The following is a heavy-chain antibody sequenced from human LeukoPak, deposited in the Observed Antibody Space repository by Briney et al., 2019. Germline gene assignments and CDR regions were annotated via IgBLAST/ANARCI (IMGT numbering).Heavy chain of an antibody. D-gene: IGHD3-10*01. V-gene: IGHV3-23*01. CDR1: GFSFSTYA. CDR3: AKGVGVYTNWFDP. CDR2: ITGSGGST. Sequence: GGSLRLSCAASGFSFSTYAMTWVRQAPGKGLEWVSTITGSGGSTYYADSVKGRFTISRDNSKNALYVQMNSLRAEDTAVYYCAKGVGVYTNWFDPWGQGTLVTVSS. J-gene: IGHJ5*02.